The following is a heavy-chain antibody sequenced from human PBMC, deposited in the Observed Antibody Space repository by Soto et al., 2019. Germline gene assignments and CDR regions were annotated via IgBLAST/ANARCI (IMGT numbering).Heavy chain of an antibody. CDR2: IYPGDSDT. J-gene: IGHJ4*02. Sequence: GESLKISCKGSGYSFTSYWIGWVRQMPGKGLECMGIIYPGDSDTRYSPSFQGQVTISADKSISTAYLQWSSLKASDTAMYYCARILSRSRFPFAYWGQGTLVTVSS. D-gene: IGHD6-13*01. CDR1: GYSFTSYW. CDR3: ARILSRSRFPFAY. V-gene: IGHV5-51*01.